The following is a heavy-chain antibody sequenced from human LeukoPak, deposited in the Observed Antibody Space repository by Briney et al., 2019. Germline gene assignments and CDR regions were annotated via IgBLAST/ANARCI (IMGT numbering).Heavy chain of an antibody. V-gene: IGHV3-48*03. D-gene: IGHD3-22*01. J-gene: IGHJ4*02. Sequence: GGSLRLSCAASGFTFSSYEMNWVRQAPGKGLEWVSYISSSGSTIYYADSVKGRFTISRDNAKNSLYLQMNSLRAEDTAVYYCARVSYYYDSSGLDYRGQGTLVTVSS. CDR1: GFTFSSYE. CDR2: ISSSGSTI. CDR3: ARVSYYYDSSGLDY.